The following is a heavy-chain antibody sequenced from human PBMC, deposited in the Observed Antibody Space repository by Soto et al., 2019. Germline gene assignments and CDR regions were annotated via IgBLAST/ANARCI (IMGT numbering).Heavy chain of an antibody. J-gene: IGHJ6*03. CDR2: ISGSGGST. CDR1: GFTFSSYA. V-gene: IGHV3-23*01. CDR3: AKGGYYDFHNFNYYYYMDV. Sequence: PGGSLRLSCAASGFTFSSYAMSWVRQAPGKGLEWVSAISGSGGSTYYADSVKGRFTISRDNSKNTLYLQMNSLRAEDTAVYYCAKGGYYDFHNFNYYYYMDVWGKGTTVTVSS. D-gene: IGHD3-3*01.